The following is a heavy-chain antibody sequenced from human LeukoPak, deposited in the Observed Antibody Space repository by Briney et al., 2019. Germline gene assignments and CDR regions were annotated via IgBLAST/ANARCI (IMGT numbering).Heavy chain of an antibody. D-gene: IGHD3-10*01. CDR3: ARDSEHFGEGDMDV. CDR2: IVPIFDKS. Sequence: SAKVSCKASGGTFSTYAINWVRQDPGQGLEWMGAIVPIFDKSNYAQKFQGRLTITADKSTSTVYMELSSLRSEDTAVYCARDSEHFGEGDMDVWGKGTTVIVSS. V-gene: IGHV1-69*06. J-gene: IGHJ6*03. CDR1: GGTFSTYA.